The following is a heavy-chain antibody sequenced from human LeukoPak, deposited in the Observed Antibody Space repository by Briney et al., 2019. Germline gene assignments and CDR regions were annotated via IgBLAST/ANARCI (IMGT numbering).Heavy chain of an antibody. J-gene: IGHJ6*03. D-gene: IGHD3-3*01. CDR2: ISYDGSNK. CDR3: ARDVRFLKYMDV. Sequence: GGSLRLSCAASGFTFSSYAMHWVRQAPGKGLEWVAVISYDGSNKYYADSVKGRFTISRDNAKNSLYLQMNSLRAEDTAVYYCARDVRFLKYMDVWGKGTTVTVSS. V-gene: IGHV3-30*07. CDR1: GFTFSSYA.